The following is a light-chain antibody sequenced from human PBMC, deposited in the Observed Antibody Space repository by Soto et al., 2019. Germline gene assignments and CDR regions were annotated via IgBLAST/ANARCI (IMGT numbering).Light chain of an antibody. CDR3: QSYYSSLSGVV. CDR2: GNI. CDR1: SSNIGAGYD. V-gene: IGLV1-40*01. Sequence: QSVLTQPPSLSGDPEQRVTISCTGSSSNIGAGYDVHWYLQLPGTAPKLLIYGNINRPSGVPDGFSGSKSGTSASLAITGLQAEDEADYYCQSYYSSLSGVVFGGGTKLTVL. J-gene: IGLJ2*01.